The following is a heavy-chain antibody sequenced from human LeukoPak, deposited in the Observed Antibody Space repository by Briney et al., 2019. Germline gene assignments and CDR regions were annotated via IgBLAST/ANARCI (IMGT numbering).Heavy chain of an antibody. D-gene: IGHD3-22*01. CDR3: ARGYYDSSGYYYGLWFDP. Sequence: SETLSLTCAVDGGSFSGYYWSWIRQPPGKGLEWIGEINHSGGTNYNPSLKSRVTISVDTSKNQFSLKLSSVTAADTAVYYCARGYYDSSGYYYGLWFDPWGQGTLVTVSS. CDR1: GGSFSGYY. CDR2: INHSGGT. V-gene: IGHV4-34*01. J-gene: IGHJ5*02.